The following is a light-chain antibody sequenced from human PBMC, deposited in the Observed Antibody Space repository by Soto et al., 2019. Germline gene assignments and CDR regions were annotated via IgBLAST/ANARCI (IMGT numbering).Light chain of an antibody. CDR2: EVA. J-gene: IGLJ3*02. Sequence: QSALTQPASVSGSPGQSITISCTGSSSDVGGYDYVSWYQHQPGKAPKLMIYEVASRPSGVSNRFSGSKSGDTASLTISGLQAEDEADYYCISYIPSTTTHWVFGGGTKLTVL. CDR3: ISYIPSTTTHWV. CDR1: SSDVGGYDY. V-gene: IGLV2-14*01.